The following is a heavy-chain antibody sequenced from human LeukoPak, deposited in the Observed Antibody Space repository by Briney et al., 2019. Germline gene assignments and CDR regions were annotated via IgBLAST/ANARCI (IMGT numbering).Heavy chain of an antibody. CDR1: GFTFSSYG. J-gene: IGHJ4*02. Sequence: GGSLRLSCAASGFTFSSYGMHWVRQAPGKGLEWVAVIWYDGSNKYYADSVKGRFTISRDNSKNTLYLQMNSLRAEDTAVYYCAKAVCGGSCYGYFDYWGQGTLVTVSS. CDR3: AKAVCGGSCYGYFDY. V-gene: IGHV3-33*06. D-gene: IGHD2-15*01. CDR2: IWYDGSNK.